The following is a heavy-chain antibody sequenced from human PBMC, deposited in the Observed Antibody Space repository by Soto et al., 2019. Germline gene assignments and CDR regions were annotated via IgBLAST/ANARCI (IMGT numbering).Heavy chain of an antibody. CDR3: ASGRLWFGEWNSFDP. J-gene: IGHJ5*02. D-gene: IGHD3-10*01. CDR1: GFTVSSYG. V-gene: IGHV3-33*01. Sequence: QVPLVESGGGVVQPGRSLRLSCAASGFTVSSYGMHWGRQGPGQGLELVAVIRYDGSNKDYADSVKVRFTISRDNSKNTLYLQMNSLRAADTAVYYCASGRLWFGEWNSFDPWGQGTLVTVSS. CDR2: IRYDGSNK.